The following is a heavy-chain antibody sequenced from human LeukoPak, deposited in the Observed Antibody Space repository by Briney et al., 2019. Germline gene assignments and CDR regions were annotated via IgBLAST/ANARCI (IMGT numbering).Heavy chain of an antibody. J-gene: IGHJ4*02. Sequence: PGGSLRLSCAASGFTFSSSGMNWVRQAPGKGLERVSSISSGSSYTYYADSVKSRFTISRDNAKNSLYLQMNSLRAEDTAVYYCARGYCSSTSCYTPDYWGRGTLVTVSS. V-gene: IGHV3-21*01. CDR2: ISSGSSYT. CDR3: ARGYCSSTSCYTPDY. CDR1: GFTFSSSG. D-gene: IGHD2-2*02.